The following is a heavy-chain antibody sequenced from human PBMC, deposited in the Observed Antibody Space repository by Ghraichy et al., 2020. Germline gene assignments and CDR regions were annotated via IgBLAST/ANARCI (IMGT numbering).Heavy chain of an antibody. V-gene: IGHV4-59*08. Sequence: SETLSLTCTVSGGSISGYYWSWIRQPPGKGLEWIGYIYYSGSTNYNPSLKSRVTISVDTYKNQFSLKLSSVTAADTAVYYCARHRSSRNFDYWGQGTLVTVSS. CDR2: IYYSGST. CDR1: GGSISGYY. CDR3: ARHRSSRNFDY. J-gene: IGHJ4*02. D-gene: IGHD6-13*01.